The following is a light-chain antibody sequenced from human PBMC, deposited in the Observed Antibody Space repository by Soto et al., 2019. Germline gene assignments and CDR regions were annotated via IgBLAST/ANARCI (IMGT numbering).Light chain of an antibody. CDR2: GAS. J-gene: IGKJ5*01. V-gene: IGKV3-15*01. CDR3: QQYNNWPIT. CDR1: QSIGSN. Sequence: EIVMTQSPATLSVSPGEKATPSCRASQSIGSNLAWYQQKPGQSPRLLIYGASTRATGLPARFSGSGSGTEFTLTISSLQSEDFALYYCQQYNNWPITFGQGTRLEIK.